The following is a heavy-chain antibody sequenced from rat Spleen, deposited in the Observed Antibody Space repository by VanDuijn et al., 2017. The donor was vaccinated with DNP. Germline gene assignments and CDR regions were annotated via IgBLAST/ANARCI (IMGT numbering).Heavy chain of an antibody. V-gene: IGHV4-2*01. CDR1: GFNFNDYW. CDR3: ARGPNYGGWPDYFDS. CDR2: INKDSSTI. D-gene: IGHD1-11*01. Sequence: EVKLVESGGGLVQPGRSLKLSCAASGFNFNDYWMGWVRQAPGKGLEWIGGINKDSSTINYTPSLKDKFTISRDNAQNTLYLQMSKLGSEDTAIYYCARGPNYGGWPDYFDSWGQGVVVTVSS. J-gene: IGHJ2*01.